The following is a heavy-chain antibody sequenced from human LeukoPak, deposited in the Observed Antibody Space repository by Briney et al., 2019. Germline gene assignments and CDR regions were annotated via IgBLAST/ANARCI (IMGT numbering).Heavy chain of an antibody. J-gene: IGHJ6*02. CDR3: ARVDIVVVPAAIRYYYYGMDV. Sequence: VASVKVSCKASGGTFSSYAISWVRQAPGQGLEWMGGIIPIFGTANYAQKFQGRVTITADESTSTAYMELSSLRSEDTAVYYCARVDIVVVPAAIRYYYYGMDVWGQGTTVTVSS. CDR1: GGTFSSYA. CDR2: IIPIFGTA. D-gene: IGHD2-2*02. V-gene: IGHV1-69*13.